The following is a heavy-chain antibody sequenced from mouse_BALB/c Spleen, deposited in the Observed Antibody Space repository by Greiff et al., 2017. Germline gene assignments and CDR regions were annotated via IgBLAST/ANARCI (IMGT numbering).Heavy chain of an antibody. Sequence: EVQVVESGGGLVKPGGSLKLSCAASGFTFSSYTMSWVRQTPEKRLEWVATISSGGSYTYYPDSVKGRFTISRDNAKNTLYLQMSSLKSEDTAMYYCTREEAYAMDYWGQGTSVTVSS. CDR2: ISSGGSYT. V-gene: IGHV5-6-4*01. CDR1: GFTFSSYT. J-gene: IGHJ4*01. CDR3: TREEAYAMDY.